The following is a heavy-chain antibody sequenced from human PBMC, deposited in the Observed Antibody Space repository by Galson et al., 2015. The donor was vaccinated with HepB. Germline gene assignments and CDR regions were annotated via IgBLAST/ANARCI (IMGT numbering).Heavy chain of an antibody. D-gene: IGHD2-15*01. V-gene: IGHV3-53*04. CDR2: IYSGGST. CDR1: GFTVSSNY. J-gene: IGHJ6*02. Sequence: SLRLSCAASGFTVSSNYMSWVRQAPGKGLEWVSVIYSGGSTYYADSVKGRFTISRHNSKNTLYLQMNSLRAEDTAVYYCARDRRIPQAQTFQAYYYGMDVWGQGTTVTVSS. CDR3: ARDRRIPQAQTFQAYYYGMDV.